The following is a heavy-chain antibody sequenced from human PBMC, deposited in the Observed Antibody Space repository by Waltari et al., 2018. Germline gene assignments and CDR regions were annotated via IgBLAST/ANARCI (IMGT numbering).Heavy chain of an antibody. D-gene: IGHD1-26*01. CDR3: ARGRGSFDAFDV. Sequence: MEMVESGGGLVRPGGSLRLSCAASGFPISRYSMNWVRQAPGKGLQWVSSISSASTYISYADSVKGRFTISRDNANNSGFLQMDSLGAEDTGVYYCARGRGSFDAFDVWGQGTVVTVSS. V-gene: IGHV3-21*03. CDR1: GFPISRYS. CDR2: ISSASTYI. J-gene: IGHJ3*01.